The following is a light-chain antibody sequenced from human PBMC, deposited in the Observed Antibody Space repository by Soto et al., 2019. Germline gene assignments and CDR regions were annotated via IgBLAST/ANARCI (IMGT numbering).Light chain of an antibody. CDR3: QQGKSFPFT. J-gene: IGKJ3*01. CDR2: TVS. CDR1: SEVSGR. Sequence: IQMTQSPSSVSASVGDTVTLSCQTSSEVSGRLAWYQQKPGKAPKLLVYTVSTLQSGVPSRFIGSGSGTDFTLPITTLQPEDFATYFCQQGKSFPFTFGPGSKVDIK. V-gene: IGKV1-12*01.